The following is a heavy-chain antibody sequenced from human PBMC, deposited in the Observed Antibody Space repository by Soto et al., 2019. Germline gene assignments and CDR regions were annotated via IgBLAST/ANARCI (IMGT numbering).Heavy chain of an antibody. Sequence: PGGSLRLSCAASGFTFSSYWMSWVRQAPGKGLEWVANIKQDGSEKYYVDSVKGRFTISRDNAKNSLYLQMNSLRAEDTAVYYCARGRDFGVYCSSPTCSFDSWGQGTLVTVSS. CDR3: ARGRDFGVYCSSPTCSFDS. J-gene: IGHJ4*02. V-gene: IGHV3-7*01. CDR2: IKQDGSEK. D-gene: IGHD2-2*01. CDR1: GFTFSSYW.